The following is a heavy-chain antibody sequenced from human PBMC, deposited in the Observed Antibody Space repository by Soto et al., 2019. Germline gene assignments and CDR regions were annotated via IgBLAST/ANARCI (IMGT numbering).Heavy chain of an antibody. Sequence: ASVKVSCKASGYTFTSYGISWVRQAPGQGLEWMGWISAYNGNTNYAQKLQGRVTMTTDTSTSTAYMELSSLRSEDTAVYYCARVSCSSTSCSGLDYWGQGTLVTVSS. D-gene: IGHD2-2*01. CDR1: GYTFTSYG. J-gene: IGHJ4*02. CDR3: ARVSCSSTSCSGLDY. CDR2: ISAYNGNT. V-gene: IGHV1-18*01.